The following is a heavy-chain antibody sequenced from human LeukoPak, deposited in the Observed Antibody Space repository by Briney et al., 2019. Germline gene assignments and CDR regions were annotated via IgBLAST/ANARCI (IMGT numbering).Heavy chain of an antibody. Sequence: GGSLRLSCAASGFTFIDYDMHWVRQVIGKGLEWVSAIGIRGDTHYSGSVKGRFTISRENAESSLYLQMNSLSAEDTAVYYCARGGIQVSGIDEFAYWGQGTLVTVFS. V-gene: IGHV3-13*01. CDR3: ARGGIQVSGIDEFAY. D-gene: IGHD6-19*01. CDR2: IGIRGDT. CDR1: GFTFIDYD. J-gene: IGHJ4*02.